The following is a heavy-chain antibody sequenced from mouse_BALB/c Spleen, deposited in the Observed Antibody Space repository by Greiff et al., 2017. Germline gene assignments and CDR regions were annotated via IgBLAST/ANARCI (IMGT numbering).Heavy chain of an antibody. CDR1: GYTFSSYW. CDR3: ASQGRLRSWFAY. CDR2: ILPGSGST. J-gene: IGHJ3*01. D-gene: IGHD2-4*01. V-gene: IGHV1-9*01. Sequence: VQLQQSGAELMKPGASVKISCKATGYTFSSYWIEWVKQRPGHGLEWIGEILPGSGSTNYNEKFKGKATFTADTSSNTAYMQLSSLTSEDSAVYYCASQGRLRSWFAYWGQGTLVTVSA.